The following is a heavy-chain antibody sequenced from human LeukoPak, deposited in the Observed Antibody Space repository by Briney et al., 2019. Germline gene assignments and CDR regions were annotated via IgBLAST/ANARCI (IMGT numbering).Heavy chain of an antibody. J-gene: IGHJ5*02. Sequence: SETLSLTCTVSGGSISSYYWSWIRQPPGKGLEWIGYMYHSGSTNYNPSLKSRVTISVDRSKNQFSLKLSSVTAADTAVYYCASRVSGSSTSWFDPWGQGTLVTVSS. D-gene: IGHD2-2*01. CDR2: MYHSGST. V-gene: IGHV4-59*12. CDR3: ASRVSGSSTSWFDP. CDR1: GGSISSYY.